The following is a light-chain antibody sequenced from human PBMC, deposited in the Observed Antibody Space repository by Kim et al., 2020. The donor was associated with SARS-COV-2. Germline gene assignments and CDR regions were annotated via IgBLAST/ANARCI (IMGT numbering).Light chain of an antibody. CDR3: QSYDSSLSVVV. V-gene: IGLV1-40*01. CDR2: GNS. Sequence: RVTTSWTGSSSNIGAVYDEHWYQQLPGTAPNPLIYGNSNRPSGVPDRFSGSKSGTSASLAITGLQAEDEADYYCQSYDSSLSVVVFGGGTQLTVL. CDR1: SSNIGAVYD. J-gene: IGLJ2*01.